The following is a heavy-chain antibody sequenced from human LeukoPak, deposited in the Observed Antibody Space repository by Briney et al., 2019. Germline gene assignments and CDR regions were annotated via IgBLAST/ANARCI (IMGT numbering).Heavy chain of an antibody. D-gene: IGHD3-22*01. CDR2: ISGSGGST. Sequence: GGSLRLSCAASGFTFSSYAMSWVRQAPGKGLEWVSAISGSGGSTYYADSVKGRFTISRDKSKNTLYLQMNSLRAEDTAVYYCARHEEERFYYDSSGYYLDYWGQGTLVTVSS. V-gene: IGHV3-23*01. J-gene: IGHJ4*02. CDR3: ARHEEERFYYDSSGYYLDY. CDR1: GFTFSSYA.